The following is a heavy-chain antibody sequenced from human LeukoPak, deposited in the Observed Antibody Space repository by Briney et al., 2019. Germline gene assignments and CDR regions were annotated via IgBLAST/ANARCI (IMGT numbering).Heavy chain of an antibody. CDR3: ARDKDVASKGNWFDP. V-gene: IGHV1-18*01. Sequence: ASVKVSCKASGYTFTSYGISWVRQAPGQGLEWMGWISAYNGNTNYAQKLRGRVTMTTDTSTSTAYMELRSLRSDDTAVYYCARDKDVASKGNWFDPWGQGTLVTVSS. D-gene: IGHD4-11*01. J-gene: IGHJ5*02. CDR2: ISAYNGNT. CDR1: GYTFTSYG.